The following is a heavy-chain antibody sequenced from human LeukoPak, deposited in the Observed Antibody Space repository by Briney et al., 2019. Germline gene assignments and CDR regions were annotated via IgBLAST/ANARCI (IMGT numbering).Heavy chain of an antibody. V-gene: IGHV3-30*03. CDR3: ARAQPPSSIAAAYPDY. J-gene: IGHJ4*02. CDR2: ISHDGRDK. Sequence: GRSLRLSCAASGSSFSTYGMHWVRQAPGKGLEWMAGISHDGRDKYYGDSVKGRLTISRDNSKNTVYLEMNSLRPEDTALYYCARAQPPSSIAAAYPDYWGQGTLFTVSS. D-gene: IGHD6-13*01. CDR1: GSSFSTYG.